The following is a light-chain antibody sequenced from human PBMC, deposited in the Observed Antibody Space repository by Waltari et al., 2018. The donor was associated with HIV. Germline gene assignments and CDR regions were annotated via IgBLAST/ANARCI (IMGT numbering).Light chain of an antibody. CDR2: DVS. CDR3: CSYAGRYSWV. CDR1: RSAVGGSNY. Sequence: QSALTQPRSVSGSPGQSVTISCPGPRSAVGGSNYGSWYQQHPGKAPKLMIYDVSERPSGVPDRFSGSKSDKTASLTISGLQADDEADYYCCSYAGRYSWVFGGGTKLTVL. J-gene: IGLJ3*02. V-gene: IGLV2-11*01.